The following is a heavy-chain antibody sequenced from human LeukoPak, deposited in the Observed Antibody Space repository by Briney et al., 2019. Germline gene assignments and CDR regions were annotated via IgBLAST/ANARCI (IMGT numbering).Heavy chain of an antibody. CDR1: GFTFSSYA. CDR3: AKDVRLRSHDY. V-gene: IGHV3-23*01. CDR2: ISGSGGST. Sequence: GGSLRLSCAASGFTFSSYAMSWVRQAPGKGLEWVSAISGSGGSTYYADSVKGRFTISRDNSKNTLYLQMHSLRAEGTAVYYCAKDVRLRSHDYWGQGTLVTVSS. J-gene: IGHJ4*02. D-gene: IGHD5-12*01.